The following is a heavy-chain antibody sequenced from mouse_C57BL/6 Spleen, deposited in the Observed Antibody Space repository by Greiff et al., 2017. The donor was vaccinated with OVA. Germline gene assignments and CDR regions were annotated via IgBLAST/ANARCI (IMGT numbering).Heavy chain of an antibody. Sequence: EVQGVESEGGLVQPGRSMKLSCTASGFTFSDYYMPWVRQVPDKGLEWVANIYYDGSSTYYLDSLKSRFIISRDSAKNILYLRMSSLESEDTATYCCARGSNWYFDVWGTGTTVTVSS. CDR2: IYYDGSST. V-gene: IGHV5-16*01. D-gene: IGHD5-1*01. CDR3: ARGSNWYFDV. J-gene: IGHJ1*03. CDR1: GFTFSDYY.